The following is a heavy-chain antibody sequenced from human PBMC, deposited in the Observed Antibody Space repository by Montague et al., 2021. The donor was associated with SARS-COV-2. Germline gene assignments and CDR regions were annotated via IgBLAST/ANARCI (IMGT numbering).Heavy chain of an antibody. J-gene: IGHJ5*02. V-gene: IGHV4-59*02. Sequence: SETLSLTCTVSGGSVSTYYWSWLRQPPGKGLEWIGFLYFSGSATTNNPPRKSRVTISIDTTKHQFSPILSSATAADTAVYFCARDQGFGGWFDPWGQGTLVTVSS. CDR2: LYFSGSAT. D-gene: IGHD3-10*01. CDR1: GGSVSTYY. CDR3: ARDQGFGGWFDP.